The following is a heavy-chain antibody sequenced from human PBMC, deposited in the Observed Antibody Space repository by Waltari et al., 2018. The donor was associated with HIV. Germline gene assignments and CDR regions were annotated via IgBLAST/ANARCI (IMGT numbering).Heavy chain of an antibody. Sequence: DVQLVESGGDLVQTGGSLRLSCAAPGFAFLHYQMNWVRQAPGKGLEWIAYISSNGGTIYYADSVRGRFTISRDNAKSSLFLQMNSLRGEDTAVYFCARDDMIIRRPFGIWGQGTMVTVFS. J-gene: IGHJ3*02. CDR2: ISSNGGTI. CDR1: GFAFLHYQ. CDR3: ARDDMIIRRPFGI. V-gene: IGHV3-48*03. D-gene: IGHD3-16*01.